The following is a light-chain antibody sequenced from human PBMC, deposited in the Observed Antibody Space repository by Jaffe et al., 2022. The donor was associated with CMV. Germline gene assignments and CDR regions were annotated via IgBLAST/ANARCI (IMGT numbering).Light chain of an antibody. Sequence: EIVLTQSPGTLSLSPGERASLSCRASQSVSNNYLAWYQQKSGQAPRLLIYGTSSRATGIPDRFSGSGSGTDFTLTIRRLEPEDFAVYYCQQYGTSPWTFGQGTKVEIK. J-gene: IGKJ1*01. CDR2: GTS. CDR1: QSVSNNY. CDR3: QQYGTSPWT. V-gene: IGKV3-20*01.